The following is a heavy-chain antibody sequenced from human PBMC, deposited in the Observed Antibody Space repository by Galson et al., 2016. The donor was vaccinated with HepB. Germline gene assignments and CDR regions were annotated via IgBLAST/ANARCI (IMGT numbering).Heavy chain of an antibody. Sequence: SLRLSCAASGFTFSDSAMHWVRQASGKGLEWVGRIRSKADNSATAYAASVKGRFTISRGDSEHTAYLQMNSLKIEDTAVYYCTRGYCAGTSCYPQFDPWGQGTLVTVSS. CDR3: TRGYCAGTSCYPQFDP. V-gene: IGHV3-73*01. J-gene: IGHJ5*02. CDR1: GFTFSDSA. D-gene: IGHD2-2*01. CDR2: IRSKADNSAT.